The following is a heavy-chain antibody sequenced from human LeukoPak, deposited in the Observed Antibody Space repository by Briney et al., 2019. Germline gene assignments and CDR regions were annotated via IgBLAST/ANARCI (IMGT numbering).Heavy chain of an antibody. D-gene: IGHD1-26*01. Sequence: PGGSLRLSCAASGFTFSSYGMHWVRQAPGKGLEWVAVISYDGSNKYYADSVKGRFTISRDNSKNTLYLQMNSLRAEDTAVYYCARDPFQSGFLLTGDAFDIWGQGTMVTVSS. CDR3: ARDPFQSGFLLTGDAFDI. CDR1: GFTFSSYG. CDR2: ISYDGSNK. V-gene: IGHV3-30*03. J-gene: IGHJ3*02.